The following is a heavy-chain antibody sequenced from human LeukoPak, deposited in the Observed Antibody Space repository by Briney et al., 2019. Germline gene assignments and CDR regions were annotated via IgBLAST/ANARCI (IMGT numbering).Heavy chain of an antibody. J-gene: IGHJ4*02. CDR1: GFTFSNYA. CDR2: ISSNGGRT. Sequence: PGGSLRFSCSVSGFTFSNYAMHWVRQAPGKGLEYVSGISSNGGRTYYADSVKGRFTISRDNSKNTMYVQMSTLRVEDTAVYYCVKDPHSSGRYYFDYWGQGTLVTVSS. V-gene: IGHV3-64*05. D-gene: IGHD6-19*01. CDR3: VKDPHSSGRYYFDY.